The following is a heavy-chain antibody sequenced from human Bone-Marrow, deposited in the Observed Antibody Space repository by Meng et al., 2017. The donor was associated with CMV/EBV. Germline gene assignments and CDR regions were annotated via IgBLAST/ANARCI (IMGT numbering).Heavy chain of an antibody. J-gene: IGHJ4*02. Sequence: SQTLSLTCAISGDSVSSNSAAWNWIRQSPSRGLEWLGRTYYRSKWYSDYAVSVKSRISINVDTSKNQFSLQLNSVTPEDTAVYYCARASGSSSSYYFDYWGQGTLVTVSS. V-gene: IGHV6-1*01. CDR1: GDSVSSNSAA. CDR2: TYYRSKWYS. D-gene: IGHD6-13*01. CDR3: ARASGSSSSYYFDY.